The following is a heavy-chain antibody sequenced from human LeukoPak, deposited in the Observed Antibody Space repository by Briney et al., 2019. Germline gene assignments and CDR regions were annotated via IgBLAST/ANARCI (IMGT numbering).Heavy chain of an antibody. J-gene: IGHJ3*02. D-gene: IGHD2-2*02. CDR1: GGSISSGGYY. V-gene: IGHV4-31*03. Sequence: PSETLSLTCTVSGGSISSGGYYWSWIRQHPGKGLEWIGYIYYSRSTYYNPSLKSRVTISVDTSKNQFSLKLSSVTAADTAVYYCARAPDPSVYCSSTSCYSDAFDIWGQGTMVTVSS. CDR3: ARAPDPSVYCSSTSCYSDAFDI. CDR2: IYYSRST.